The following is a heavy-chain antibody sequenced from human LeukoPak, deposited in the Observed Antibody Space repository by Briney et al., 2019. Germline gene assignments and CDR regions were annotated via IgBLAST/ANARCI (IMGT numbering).Heavy chain of an antibody. CDR3: ARVAAAGTMGNWFDP. Sequence: SETLSLTCAVYGGSISSYYWSWIRQPPGKGLEWIGYIYYSGSTNYNPSLKSRVTISVDTSKNQFSLKLSSVTAADTAVYYCARVAAAGTMGNWFDPWGQGTLVTVSS. D-gene: IGHD6-13*01. CDR1: GGSISSYY. CDR2: IYYSGST. V-gene: IGHV4-59*01. J-gene: IGHJ5*02.